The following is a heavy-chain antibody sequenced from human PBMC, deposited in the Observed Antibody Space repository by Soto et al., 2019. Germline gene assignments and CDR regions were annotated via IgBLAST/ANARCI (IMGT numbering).Heavy chain of an antibody. CDR1: GFTFSSYN. J-gene: IGHJ3*02. Sequence: GGSLRLSCVASGFTFSSYNMNWVRQAPGRGLEWVSSISSSSASIYYADSLKGRFTISRDNARNSLYLQMNSLRAEDTAVYYCVRDYSGSTLRGSFYIWGQGTLVTVSS. D-gene: IGHD1-26*01. CDR2: ISSSSASI. V-gene: IGHV3-21*01. CDR3: VRDYSGSTLRGSFYI.